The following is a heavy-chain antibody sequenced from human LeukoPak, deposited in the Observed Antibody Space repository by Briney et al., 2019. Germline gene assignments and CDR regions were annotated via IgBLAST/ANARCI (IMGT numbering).Heavy chain of an antibody. CDR1: GFTFSNYI. Sequence: GGSLRLSCAASGFTFSNYIMHWVRQAPGKGLDWVAVILENGSNQYYADSVKGRFTISRDNSKNTLFLQMNSLRAEDTAVYYCARDRPTLTGYYPFDYWGQGTLVTVSS. D-gene: IGHD3-9*01. J-gene: IGHJ4*02. CDR2: ILENGSNQ. V-gene: IGHV3-30*04. CDR3: ARDRPTLTGYYPFDY.